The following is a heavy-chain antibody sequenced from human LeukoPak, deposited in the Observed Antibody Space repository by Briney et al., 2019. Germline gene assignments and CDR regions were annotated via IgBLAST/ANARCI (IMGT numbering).Heavy chain of an antibody. CDR2: INHSGST. CDR3: ARMGLRYYYYYKDV. CDR1: GGSFSGYY. D-gene: IGHD5-12*01. J-gene: IGHJ6*03. V-gene: IGHV4-34*01. Sequence: SETLSLTCAVYGGSFSGYYWSWIRQPPGKGLEWIGEINHSGSTNYNPSLKSRVTISVDTSKNQFSLKLSSVTAADTAVYYCARMGLRYYYYYKDVWGKGTTVTVSS.